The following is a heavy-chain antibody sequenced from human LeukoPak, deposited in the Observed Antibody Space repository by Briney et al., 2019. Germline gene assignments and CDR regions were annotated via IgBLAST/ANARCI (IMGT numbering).Heavy chain of an antibody. D-gene: IGHD6-25*01. CDR3: VRGPRSGSHLRVGSNRPHYFDF. CDR1: GFTFSSYA. V-gene: IGHV3-30*09. Sequence: GRSLTLSCAASGFTFSSYAIHWVRQTPGRGLEWVASIANDGNNQYIADSLRARFALPRDNCKTRLDLQMNSLRVDDTAISHCVRGPRSGSHLRVGSNRPHYFDFWGQGTLVTVSS. CDR2: IANDGNNQ. J-gene: IGHJ4*02.